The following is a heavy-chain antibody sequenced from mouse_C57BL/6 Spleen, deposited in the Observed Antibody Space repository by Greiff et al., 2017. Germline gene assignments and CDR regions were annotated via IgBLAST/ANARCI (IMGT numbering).Heavy chain of an antibody. V-gene: IGHV1-52*01. J-gene: IGHJ1*03. CDR2: IDPSDSET. D-gene: IGHD3-1*01. CDR3: ARERGLRYCDV. Sequence: QVQLQQPGAELVRPGSSVTLSCKASGYTFTSYWMHWVKQRPIQGLEWIGNIDPSDSETHYNQKFKDKATLTVDKSSSPAYMQLSSLTSADSAVYYCARERGLRYCDVWGTGTTVTVSS. CDR1: GYTFTSYW.